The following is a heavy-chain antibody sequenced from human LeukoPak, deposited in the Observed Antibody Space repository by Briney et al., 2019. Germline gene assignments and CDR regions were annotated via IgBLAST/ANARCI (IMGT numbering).Heavy chain of an antibody. D-gene: IGHD3-22*01. CDR3: ARGYYDSSGYYYEVTY. CDR1: GFTFSSYS. V-gene: IGHV3-21*01. Sequence: GGSLRLSCAASGFTFSSYSMNWVRQAPGKGLEWVSSISSSSSYIYYADSVKGRFTISRDNAKNSLYLQMNSLRAEDTAVYYCARGYYDSSGYYYEVTYWGQGTLVTVSS. CDR2: ISSSSSYI. J-gene: IGHJ4*02.